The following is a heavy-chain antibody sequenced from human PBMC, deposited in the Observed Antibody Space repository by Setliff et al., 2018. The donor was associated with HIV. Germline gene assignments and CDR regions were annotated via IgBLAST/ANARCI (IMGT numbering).Heavy chain of an antibody. CDR3: AKMHTAMDPDTFDI. V-gene: IGHV3-30*02. CDR2: IRYDGSYR. D-gene: IGHD5-18*01. CDR1: GFTFISYG. J-gene: IGHJ3*02. Sequence: GSLRLSCAVSGFTFISYGMYWVRQAPGKGLEWVAFIRYDGSYRYYVDSVKGRFAISRDNSKNTMFLQMNSLRVEDTAIYYCAKMHTAMDPDTFDIWGQGTMVTVSS.